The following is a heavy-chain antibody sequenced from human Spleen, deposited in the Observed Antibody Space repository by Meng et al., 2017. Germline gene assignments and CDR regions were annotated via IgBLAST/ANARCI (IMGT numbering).Heavy chain of an antibody. Sequence: GGSLRLSCAASGFTFSSYGMHWVRQAPGKGLEWVAVIWYDGSNKYYADSVKGRFTISRDNSKNTLYLQMNSLRAEDTAVYYCASNYYDSSGYSADMSDWFDPWGQGTLVTVSS. V-gene: IGHV3-33*01. J-gene: IGHJ5*02. D-gene: IGHD3-22*01. CDR2: IWYDGSNK. CDR1: GFTFSSYG. CDR3: ASNYYDSSGYSADMSDWFDP.